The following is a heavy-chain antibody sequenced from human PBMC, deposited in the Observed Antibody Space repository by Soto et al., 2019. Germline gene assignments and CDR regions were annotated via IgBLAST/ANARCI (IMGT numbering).Heavy chain of an antibody. J-gene: IGHJ4*02. CDR2: IEWDDDK. Sequence: SGPALVNPTQTLTQTCTFSGCSLSSSEMCVSWIRQPPGKALEWLALIEWDDDKFYSTSLKTRLTNSKDTSKNQVVLTVTNMDPVDTATYYCARTRFSGYNKQFDYWGQGTLVTVSS. V-gene: IGHV2-70*01. CDR3: ARTRFSGYNKQFDY. D-gene: IGHD1-1*01. CDR1: GCSLSSSEMC.